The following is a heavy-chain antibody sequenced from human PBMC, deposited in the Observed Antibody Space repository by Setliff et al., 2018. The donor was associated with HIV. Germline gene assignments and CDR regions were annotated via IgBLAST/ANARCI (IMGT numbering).Heavy chain of an antibody. CDR3: ARHFGIAVEARYFDY. D-gene: IGHD6-19*01. V-gene: IGHV1-69*13. CDR2: IIPIFGTT. CDR1: GGTFSSYP. J-gene: IGHJ4*02. Sequence: GASVKVSCKASGGTFSSYPISWVRQAPGQGLEWMGGIIPIFGTTHYAQKFQGRVTVTADESTTTAYMELSSLRSDDTAVYYCARHFGIAVEARYFDYWGQGTLVTVSS.